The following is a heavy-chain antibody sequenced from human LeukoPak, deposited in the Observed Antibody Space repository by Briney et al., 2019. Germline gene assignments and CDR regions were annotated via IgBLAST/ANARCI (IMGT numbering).Heavy chain of an antibody. V-gene: IGHV1-8*01. CDR2: MNPNSGNT. Sequence: GASVKVSCKASGYTFTSYDINWLRQATGQGLEWMGWMNPNSGNTGYAQKFQGRVTMTRNTSISTAYMELSSLRSEDTAVYYCARVLCSGGSCYPYYFVYWGQGTLVTVSS. CDR3: ARVLCSGGSCYPYYFVY. J-gene: IGHJ4*02. CDR1: GYTFTSYD. D-gene: IGHD2-15*01.